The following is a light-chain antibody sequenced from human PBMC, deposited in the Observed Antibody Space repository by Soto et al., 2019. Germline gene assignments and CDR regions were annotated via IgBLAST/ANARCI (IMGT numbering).Light chain of an antibody. J-gene: IGLJ1*01. CDR3: CSSAPESTYV. CDR1: SSDVGAYKS. CDR2: KGT. V-gene: IGLV2-23*01. Sequence: QSALAHPASVSGSPGQSITISCTGTSSDVGAYKSVSWYQQHPHRAPQVIIYKGTQRPSGVSNRFSGSTSGNAASLTISALQSDDEADYFCCSSAPESTYVFGTGTKLTVL.